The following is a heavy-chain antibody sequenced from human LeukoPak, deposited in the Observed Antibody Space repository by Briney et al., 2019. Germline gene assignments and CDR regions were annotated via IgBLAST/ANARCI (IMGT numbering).Heavy chain of an antibody. D-gene: IGHD6-13*01. V-gene: IGHV4-4*07. J-gene: IGHJ4*02. CDR1: GGSTSNYH. Sequence: SETLSLTCTVSGGSTSNYHWSWIRQPAGKGLEWLGRIYTSGSTDYNPSLKSRVTMSVVTSKNQFFLNLNSVTAADTAVYYCAREITQQRARVFDYWGQGILVTVSS. CDR3: AREITQQRARVFDY. CDR2: IYTSGST.